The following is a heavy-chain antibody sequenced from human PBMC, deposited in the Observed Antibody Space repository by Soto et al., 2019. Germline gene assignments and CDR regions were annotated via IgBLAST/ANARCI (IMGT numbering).Heavy chain of an antibody. Sequence: QVQLQESGPGLVKPSETLSLTCTVSGGSVSSGSYYWSWIRQPPGKGLEWIGYIYYSGSTNYNPSLKSRVTISVDTSKNQFSLKLSSVTAADTAVYYCARATGWLQLTKWGQGTLVTVSS. V-gene: IGHV4-61*01. J-gene: IGHJ4*02. CDR2: IYYSGST. CDR1: GGSVSSGSYY. CDR3: ARATGWLQLTK. D-gene: IGHD5-12*01.